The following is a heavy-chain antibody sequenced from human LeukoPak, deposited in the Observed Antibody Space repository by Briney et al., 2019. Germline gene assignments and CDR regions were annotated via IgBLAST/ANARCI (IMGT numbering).Heavy chain of an antibody. J-gene: IGHJ3*02. V-gene: IGHV3-53*01. D-gene: IGHD3-22*01. Sequence: GGSLRLSCAASGFAVSSNYMSWVRQAPGKGLEWVSVIYSGGGTYYANSVKGRFTISRDNSKNTLYLQMNSLSAEDTAVYYCARGGRYYESSGYYHDAFDIWGQGTMVTVSS. CDR2: IYSGGGT. CDR1: GFAVSSNY. CDR3: ARGGRYYESSGYYHDAFDI.